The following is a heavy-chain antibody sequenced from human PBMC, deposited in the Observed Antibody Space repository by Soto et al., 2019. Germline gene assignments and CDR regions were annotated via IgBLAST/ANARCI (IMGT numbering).Heavy chain of an antibody. CDR2: IKQDGSEK. J-gene: IGHJ5*02. Sequence: EVQLVESGGGLVQPGGSLRLSCAASGFTFTSSWMTWVRQAPGKGLEWVANIKQDGSEKYYVDSVKGRFSISRDHAKSSVFLQMNSLRVGDTGVYYWARPTGGRLDRWGRGSLVTVPS. V-gene: IGHV3-7*01. D-gene: IGHD3-16*01. CDR3: ARPTGGRLDR. CDR1: GFTFTSSW.